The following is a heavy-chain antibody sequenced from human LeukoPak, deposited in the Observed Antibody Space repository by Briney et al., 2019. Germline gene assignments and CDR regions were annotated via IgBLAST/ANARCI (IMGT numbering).Heavy chain of an antibody. V-gene: IGHV1-69*05. Sequence: ASVKVSRKASGGTFSNYAISWVRQAPGQGLEWMGRIIPMFGTTNYAQKFQGRVTITTDESTSTAYMEVSSLRIEDTAVYYCASVTVTTWAPDGHMDVWGKGTTVTVSS. D-gene: IGHD4-11*01. CDR3: ASVTVTTWAPDGHMDV. CDR1: GGTFSNYA. J-gene: IGHJ6*03. CDR2: IIPMFGTT.